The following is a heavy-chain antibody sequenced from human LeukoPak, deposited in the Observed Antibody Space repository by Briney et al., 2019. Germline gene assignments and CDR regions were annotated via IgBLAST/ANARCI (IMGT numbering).Heavy chain of an antibody. CDR3: AREGSYVGDYFYYGMDV. Sequence: SQTLSLTCTVSGGSISSGGYYWSWIRQPPGKGLEWIGYIYHSGSTYYNPSLKSRVTISVDRSKNQFSLKLSSVTAADTAVYYCAREGSYVGDYFYYGMDVWGQGTTVTVSS. J-gene: IGHJ6*02. CDR2: IYHSGST. D-gene: IGHD1-26*01. CDR1: GGSISSGGYY. V-gene: IGHV4-30-2*01.